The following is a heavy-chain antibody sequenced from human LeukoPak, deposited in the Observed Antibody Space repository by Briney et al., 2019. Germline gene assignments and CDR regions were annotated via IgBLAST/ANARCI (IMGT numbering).Heavy chain of an antibody. J-gene: IGHJ6*04. CDR2: IIPIFGTA. CDR1: GGTFNSYA. CDR3: VAMIAARPTDV. Sequence: ASVKVSCKASGGTFNSYAISWVRQAPGQGLEWMGGIIPIFGTANYAQKFQGRVTITADESTSTAYMELSSLRSEDTAVYYCVAMIAARPTDVWGKGTTVTVSS. V-gene: IGHV1-69*13. D-gene: IGHD6-6*01.